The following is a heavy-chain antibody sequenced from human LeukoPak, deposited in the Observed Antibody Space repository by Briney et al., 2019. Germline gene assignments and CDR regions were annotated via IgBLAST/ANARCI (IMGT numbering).Heavy chain of an antibody. Sequence: ASVKVSCKASGYTFTSCGISWVRQAPGQGLEWMGWISAYNGNTNYAQKLQGRVTMTTDTSTSTAYMELRSLRSDDTAVYYCAREMATIYYFDYWGQGTLVTVSS. CDR1: GYTFTSCG. J-gene: IGHJ4*02. D-gene: IGHD5-24*01. V-gene: IGHV1-18*01. CDR3: AREMATIYYFDY. CDR2: ISAYNGNT.